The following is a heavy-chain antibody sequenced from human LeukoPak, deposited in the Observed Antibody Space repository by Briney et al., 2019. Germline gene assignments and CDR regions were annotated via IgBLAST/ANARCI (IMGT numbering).Heavy chain of an antibody. CDR2: INPSGGST. V-gene: IGHV1-46*01. CDR3: ARDGGCSSTSCYVYYYMDV. Sequence: ASVKVSCKASGYTFTSYYVHWVRQAPGQGLEWMGIINPSGGSTSYAQKFQGRVTMTRDMSTSTVYMELSSLRSEDTAVYYCARDGGCSSTSCYVYYYMDVWGKGTTVTVSS. CDR1: GYTFTSYY. J-gene: IGHJ6*03. D-gene: IGHD2-2*01.